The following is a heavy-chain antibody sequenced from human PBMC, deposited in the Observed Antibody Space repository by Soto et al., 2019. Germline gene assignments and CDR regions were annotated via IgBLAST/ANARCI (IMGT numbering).Heavy chain of an antibody. CDR3: ARGRGTPMVWGYYFDY. J-gene: IGHJ4*02. CDR2: IIPILGIA. Sequence: GASVKVSCKASGGTFSSYTISWVRQAPGQGLEWMGRIIPILGIANYAQKFQGRVTITADKSTSTAYMELSSLRSEDTAVYYCARGRGTPMVWGYYFDYWGQGTPVTVSS. V-gene: IGHV1-69*02. CDR1: GGTFSSYT. D-gene: IGHD3-10*01.